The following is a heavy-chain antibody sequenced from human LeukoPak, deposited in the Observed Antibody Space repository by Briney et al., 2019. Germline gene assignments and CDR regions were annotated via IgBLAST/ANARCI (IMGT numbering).Heavy chain of an antibody. CDR1: GFTFSSYW. D-gene: IGHD2-2*01. J-gene: IGHJ6*03. V-gene: IGHV3-7*01. Sequence: GGSLRLSCAASGFTFSSYWMSWVRQAPGKGLEGGANIKQDGSEKYYVDSVKGRFTISRDNAKNSLYLQMNSLRAEDTAVYYCARAATSRRTLYYYYMDVWGKGTTVTVSS. CDR2: IKQDGSEK. CDR3: ARAATSRRTLYYYYMDV.